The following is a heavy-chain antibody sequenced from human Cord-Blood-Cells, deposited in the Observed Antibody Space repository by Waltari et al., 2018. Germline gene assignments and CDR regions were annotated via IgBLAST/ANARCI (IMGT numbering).Heavy chain of an antibody. V-gene: IGHV1-69*06. CDR1: GGTFSSYA. Sequence: QVQLVQSGAEVKKPGSSVKVSCKASGGTFSSYAISWVRPAPGQGLEWMGGIIPIVGTGNYAQKVQGRVTSTADKSTSTAYMELSSLRSEDTAVYYCALLSSSSLRGYFDYWGQGTLVTVSS. CDR3: ALLSSSSLRGYFDY. D-gene: IGHD6-6*01. CDR2: IIPIVGTG. J-gene: IGHJ4*02.